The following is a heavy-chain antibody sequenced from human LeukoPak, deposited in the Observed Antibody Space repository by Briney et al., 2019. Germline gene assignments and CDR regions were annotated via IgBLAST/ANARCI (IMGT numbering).Heavy chain of an antibody. CDR2: IYWNDDK. D-gene: IGHD3-3*01. CDR3: AHYYDSWSGYYPYFDY. Sequence: VSGPTLVKPTQTLTLTCTFSGFSLSTSGVGVGWIRQPPGKALEWLALIYWNDDKRYSPSLKSRLTITKGTSKNQVVLTMTNMDPVDTATYYCAHYYDSWSGYYPYFDYWGQGTLVTVSS. V-gene: IGHV2-5*01. CDR1: GFSLSTSGVG. J-gene: IGHJ4*02.